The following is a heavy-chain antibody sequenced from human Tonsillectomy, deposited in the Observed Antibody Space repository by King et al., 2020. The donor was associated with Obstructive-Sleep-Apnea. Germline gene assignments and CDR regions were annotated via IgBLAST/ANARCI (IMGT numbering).Heavy chain of an antibody. Sequence: VQLVESGGGLVQPGGSLRVSCAASGFTFSSYAMNWVRQAPGQGLEWVSAISGSGGSTYYADSVKGRFTISRDNSKNTLYLQINSLRADDTALYYCAKAIGTGYHYYGMDVWGQGTTVTVSS. V-gene: IGHV3-23*04. D-gene: IGHD3/OR15-3a*01. CDR1: GFTFSSYA. J-gene: IGHJ6*02. CDR2: ISGSGGST. CDR3: AKAIGTGYHYYGMDV.